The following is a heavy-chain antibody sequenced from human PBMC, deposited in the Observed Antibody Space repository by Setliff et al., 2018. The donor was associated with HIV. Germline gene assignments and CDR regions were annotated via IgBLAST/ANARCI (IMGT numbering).Heavy chain of an antibody. D-gene: IGHD1-26*01. CDR2: SSAYNGHT. V-gene: IGHV1-18*01. CDR1: GYTFTSYG. Sequence: ASVKVSCKASGYTFTSYGISWVRQAPGQGLEWMGWSSAYNGHTNYAQKFQGRVTMTIDTSTSTAYTELRSLRSEDTAVYYCARGRAAGGSYSYYYMDVWGKGTTVTVSS. CDR3: ARGRAAGGSYSYYYMDV. J-gene: IGHJ6*03.